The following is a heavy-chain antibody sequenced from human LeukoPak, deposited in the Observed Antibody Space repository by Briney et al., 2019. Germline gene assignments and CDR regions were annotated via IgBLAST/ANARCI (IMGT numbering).Heavy chain of an antibody. Sequence: GGSLRLSCAASGFTLSSRWMMWVRQAPGEGLEWMTNINRDGSEKNYVDSVKGRFTITRDNAENSLYLQMNSLKVEDSAIYYCATYDSWSGYNIAYWGQGTLVTVSS. J-gene: IGHJ4*02. CDR1: GFTLSSRW. CDR3: ATYDSWSGYNIAY. V-gene: IGHV3-7*03. D-gene: IGHD3-3*01. CDR2: INRDGSEK.